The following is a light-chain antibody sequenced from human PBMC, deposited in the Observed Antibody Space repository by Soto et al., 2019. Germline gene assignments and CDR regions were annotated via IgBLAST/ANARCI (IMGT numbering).Light chain of an antibody. J-gene: IGLJ2*01. CDR2: NNN. CDR1: SSNMGSNT. Sequence: QSVLTQPPSASGTPGQRITISCSGGSSNMGSNTVNWFQQLPRTAPKLLIYNNNQRPSGVPDRFSGSKSGTSASLAISGLQSEDEADYYCAAWDDSLDAVVFGGGTKLTVL. V-gene: IGLV1-44*01. CDR3: AAWDDSLDAVV.